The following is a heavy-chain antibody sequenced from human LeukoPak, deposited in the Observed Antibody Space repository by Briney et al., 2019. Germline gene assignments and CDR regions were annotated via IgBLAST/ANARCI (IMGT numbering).Heavy chain of an antibody. D-gene: IGHD2-2*02. CDR1: GYTFTSYY. CDR2: INPSGGST. J-gene: IGHJ5*02. CDR3: ARESRLYFGVNWFDP. V-gene: IGHV1-46*01. Sequence: ASVKVSCKASGYTFTSYYMHWVRQAPGQGLEWMGIINPSGGSTSYAQKFQGRVTMTRDMSTSTVYMELSSLRSEDTAVYYCARESRLYFGVNWFDPWGQGTLVTVSS.